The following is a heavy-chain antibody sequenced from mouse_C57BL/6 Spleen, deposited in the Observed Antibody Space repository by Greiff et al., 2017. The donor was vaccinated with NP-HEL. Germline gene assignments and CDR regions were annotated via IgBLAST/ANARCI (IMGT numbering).Heavy chain of an antibody. D-gene: IGHD1-1*01. CDR3: AGEGDGSSPAWFAY. V-gene: IGHV1-39*01. CDR2: INPNDGTT. CDR1: GYSFTDYN. Sequence: VQLKESGPELVKPGASVKISCKASGYSFTDYNMNWVKQSNGKSLEWIGVINPNDGTTSYNQKFKGKATLTVDQSSSTDYMQLNSLTSEDSAVYYCAGEGDGSSPAWFAYWGQGTLVTVSA. J-gene: IGHJ3*01.